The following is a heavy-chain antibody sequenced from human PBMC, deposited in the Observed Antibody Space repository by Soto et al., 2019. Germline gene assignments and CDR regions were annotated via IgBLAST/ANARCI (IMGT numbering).Heavy chain of an antibody. D-gene: IGHD4-17*01. Sequence: QVQLAESGGGVVQPGRSLRLSCAATGFTFSNYGMHWVRQAPGKGLEWVAVILKDGSDQKYADSMKGRFTISRDNSENTLYLHMNSLRAEDTAVYYCARYDDYPDNAFDYWGQGTLVTVSS. CDR1: GFTFSNYG. CDR3: ARYDDYPDNAFDY. V-gene: IGHV3-33*01. J-gene: IGHJ4*02. CDR2: ILKDGSDQ.